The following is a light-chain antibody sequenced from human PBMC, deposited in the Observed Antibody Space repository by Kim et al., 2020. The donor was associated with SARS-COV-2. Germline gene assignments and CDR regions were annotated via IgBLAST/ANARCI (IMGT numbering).Light chain of an antibody. CDR1: HSVNSNY. V-gene: IGKV3-20*01. J-gene: IGKJ2*01. CDR2: GAS. CDR3: KQYGSSPRT. Sequence: EIVLTQSPGTLSLSPGERATLSCRASHSVNSNYLAWYQQKPGQAPRVLIYGASTRATGVPDRFGGSGSGTDFTLTITRLEPEDFAVYFCKQYGSSPRTFGQGTKMEI.